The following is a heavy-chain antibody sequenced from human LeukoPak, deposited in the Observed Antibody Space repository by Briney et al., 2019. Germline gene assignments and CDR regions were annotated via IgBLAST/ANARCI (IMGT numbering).Heavy chain of an antibody. D-gene: IGHD2-21*02. V-gene: IGHV3-23*01. J-gene: IGHJ4*02. Sequence: QTGGSLRLSCAASGFTFSSYAMSWVRQAPGKGREWVSAISGSGGSTFHADSVKGRFTISRDNSKNTLYLQMNSLRAEDTAVYYCAKTGCGGDCYATYWGQGTLVTVSS. CDR1: GFTFSSYA. CDR3: AKTGCGGDCYATY. CDR2: ISGSGGST.